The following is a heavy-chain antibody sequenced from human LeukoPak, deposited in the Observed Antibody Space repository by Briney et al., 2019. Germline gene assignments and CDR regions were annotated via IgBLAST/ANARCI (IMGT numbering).Heavy chain of an antibody. CDR2: INPSGGST. CDR1: GYTFTSYY. Sequence: GASVKVSCKASGYTFTSYYMHWVRQAPGQGLEWMGIINPSGGSTSYAQKFQGRVTMTTDTSTSTAYMELRSLRSDDTAVYYCARPRGTAFPHTVVLQGNWFDPWGQGTLVTVSS. V-gene: IGHV1-46*01. D-gene: IGHD4-23*01. J-gene: IGHJ5*02. CDR3: ARPRGTAFPHTVVLQGNWFDP.